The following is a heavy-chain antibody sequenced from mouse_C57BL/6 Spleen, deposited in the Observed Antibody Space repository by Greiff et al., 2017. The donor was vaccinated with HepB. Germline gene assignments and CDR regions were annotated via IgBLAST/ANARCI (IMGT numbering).Heavy chain of an antibody. CDR2: ISNLAYSI. Sequence: EVQGVESGGGLVQPGGSLKLSCAASGFTFSDYGMAWVRQAPRKGPEWVAFISNLAYSIYYADTVTGRFTISRENAKSTLYLEMSSLRSEDTAMYYCERQPLLITTGDAMDYWGQGTSVTVSS. J-gene: IGHJ4*01. CDR3: ERQPLLITTGDAMDY. V-gene: IGHV5-15*01. D-gene: IGHD1-1*01. CDR1: GFTFSDYG.